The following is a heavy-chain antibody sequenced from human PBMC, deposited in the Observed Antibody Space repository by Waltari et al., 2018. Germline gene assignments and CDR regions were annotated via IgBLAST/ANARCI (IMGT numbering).Heavy chain of an antibody. Sequence: QVHLQQWGAGLLKASETLSLTCAVDGGSFRGYYWSWVRQPPGKGLAWIGEINHAGNTNFNPSPKSRVVISEDTSKSQFYLRLTGVTAADTGVYYCARLEDWSGGNCYSANNHPVDVWGQGTSVTVSS. CDR3: ARLEDWSGGNCYSANNHPVDV. CDR1: GGSFRGYY. CDR2: INHAGNT. D-gene: IGHD2-15*01. J-gene: IGHJ6*02. V-gene: IGHV4-34*01.